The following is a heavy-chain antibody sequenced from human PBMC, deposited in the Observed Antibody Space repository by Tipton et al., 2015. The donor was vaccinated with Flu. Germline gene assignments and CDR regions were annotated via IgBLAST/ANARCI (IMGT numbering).Heavy chain of an antibody. CDR2: ISGNGERI. CDR3: AKDIGHVAWYYFDF. D-gene: IGHD6-13*01. Sequence: QLVQSGGGLVQPGRSLRLSCAASGFTFDNYAIHWVRQGPGKGLAWVAGISGNGERIAYADSVKDRFIISRDNAKNSLYLQMNSLRTEDTALYYCAKDIGHVAWYYFDFWGQGALVTVSS. J-gene: IGHJ4*02. CDR1: GFTFDNYA. V-gene: IGHV3-9*01.